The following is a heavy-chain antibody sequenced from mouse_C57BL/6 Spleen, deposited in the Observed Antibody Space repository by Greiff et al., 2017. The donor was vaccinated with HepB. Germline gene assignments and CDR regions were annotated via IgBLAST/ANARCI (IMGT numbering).Heavy chain of an antibody. CDR3: AGAYDYDDWYFDV. D-gene: IGHD2-4*01. CDR2: INPNNGGT. J-gene: IGHJ1*03. CDR1: GYTFTDYY. V-gene: IGHV1-26*01. Sequence: EVQLQQSGPELVKPGASVKISCKASGYTFTDYYMNWVKQSHGKSLEWIGDINPNNGGTSYNQKFKGKATLTVDKSSSTAYMELRSLTSEDSAVYYCAGAYDYDDWYFDVWGTGTTVTVSS.